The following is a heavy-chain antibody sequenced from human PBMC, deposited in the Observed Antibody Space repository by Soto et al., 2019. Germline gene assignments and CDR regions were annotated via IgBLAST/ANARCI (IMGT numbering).Heavy chain of an antibody. CDR3: ARERLLTSYAY. Sequence: SETLSLTCTVSGGSVSSGSYYWSWIRQPPGKGLEWIGYIYYSGSTNYNPSLKSRVTISVDTSMNQFSLKLSSVTAADTAVYYCARERLLTSYAYWGQGTLVTVSS. D-gene: IGHD5-18*01. CDR1: GGSVSSGSYY. J-gene: IGHJ4*02. CDR2: IYYSGST. V-gene: IGHV4-61*01.